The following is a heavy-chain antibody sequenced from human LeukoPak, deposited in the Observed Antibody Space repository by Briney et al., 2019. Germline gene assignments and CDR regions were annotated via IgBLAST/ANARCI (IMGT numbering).Heavy chain of an antibody. CDR1: GFTFSSYE. Sequence: GGSLRLSCAASGFTFSSYEMNWVRQAAGKGLEWVSYISSSGSTIYYADSVKGRFTISRDNTKNSLYLQMNSLRAEDTAMYYCARDGVVTMELDYWGQGTLVTVSS. D-gene: IGHD3-3*01. CDR2: ISSSGSTI. J-gene: IGHJ4*02. CDR3: ARDGVVTMELDY. V-gene: IGHV3-48*03.